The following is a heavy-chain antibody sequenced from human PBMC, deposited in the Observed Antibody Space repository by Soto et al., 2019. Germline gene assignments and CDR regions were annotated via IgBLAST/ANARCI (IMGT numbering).Heavy chain of an antibody. CDR1: GFTFSSYA. V-gene: IGHV3-64D*06. CDR3: VKGPRKGYDFWSGYYYYFDY. CDR2: ISSNGGST. J-gene: IGHJ4*02. D-gene: IGHD3-3*01. Sequence: GGSLRLSCSASGFTFSSYAMHWVRQAPGKGLEYVSAISSNGGSTYYADSVKGRFTTSRDNSKNTLYLQMSSLRAEDTAVYYCVKGPRKGYDFWSGYYYYFDYWGQGTLVTVSS.